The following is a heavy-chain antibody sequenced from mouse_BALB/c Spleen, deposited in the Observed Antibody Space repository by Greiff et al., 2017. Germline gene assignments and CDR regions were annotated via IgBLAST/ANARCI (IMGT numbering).Heavy chain of an antibody. CDR1: GFTFSSYA. J-gene: IGHJ3*01. Sequence: EVKLMESGGGLVKPGGSLKLSCAASGFTFSSYAMSWVRQTPAKRLEWVATISSGGSYTYYPDSVKGRFTISRDNAKNTLYLQMSSLRSEDTAMYYCARHQAYWGQGTLVTVSA. V-gene: IGHV5-9-3*01. CDR3: ARHQAY. CDR2: ISSGGSYT.